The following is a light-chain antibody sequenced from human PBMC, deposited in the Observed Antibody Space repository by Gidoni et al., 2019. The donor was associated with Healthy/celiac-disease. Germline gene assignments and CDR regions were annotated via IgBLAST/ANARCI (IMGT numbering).Light chain of an antibody. CDR2: GAS. J-gene: IGKJ2*01. Sequence: EIVMTQSPATLSVSPGERATLSCRASQSVSSNLAWYQQKPGHAPRLLIYGASTRATGIPARFSGSGSGTDFTLTISSLQSEDFAVYYCQQYNNWLRTFGQGTKLEIK. CDR3: QQYNNWLRT. V-gene: IGKV3-15*01. CDR1: QSVSSN.